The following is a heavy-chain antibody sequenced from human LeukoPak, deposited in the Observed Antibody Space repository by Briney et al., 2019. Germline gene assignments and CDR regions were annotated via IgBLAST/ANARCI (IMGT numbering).Heavy chain of an antibody. Sequence: GGSLRLSCAASGFTFSSYSINWVRQAPGKGLEWVSSISNRGTYIYYADSVKGRFTISRDNAKNSLYLQMNSLRAEDTAVYYCARDGGSAMPFDYWGQGTLVTVSS. CDR3: ARDGGSAMPFDY. D-gene: IGHD2-2*01. CDR2: ISNRGTYI. J-gene: IGHJ4*02. CDR1: GFTFSSYS. V-gene: IGHV3-21*01.